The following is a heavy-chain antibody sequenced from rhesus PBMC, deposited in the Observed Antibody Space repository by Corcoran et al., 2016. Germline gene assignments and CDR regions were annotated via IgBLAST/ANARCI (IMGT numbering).Heavy chain of an antibody. Sequence: QVQLQESGPGVVKPSETLSLTCAVSGYSISSGYDWSWIRQPPGKGLEWIGYIYGSSGSTNYNPSLKNRVTISKDPSKNQFSLKLSSVTAADTAVYYCARDSSWLYFDYWGQGVLVTVSS. D-gene: IGHD6-13*01. CDR3: ARDSSWLYFDY. CDR1: GYSISSGYD. CDR2: IYGSSGST. V-gene: IGHV4-76*01. J-gene: IGHJ4*01.